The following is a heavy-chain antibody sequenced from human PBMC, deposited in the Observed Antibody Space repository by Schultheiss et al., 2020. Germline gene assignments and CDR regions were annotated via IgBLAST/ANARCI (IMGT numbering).Heavy chain of an antibody. CDR1: GGSFSDYY. Sequence: SQTLSLTCAVYGGSFSDYYWSWIRQPPGKGLEWIGEINHSGSTNYNPSLKSRVTISVDTSKNQFSLKLNSVTAADTAVYYCATRDSSGWYELDYWGQGTLVTVSS. D-gene: IGHD6-19*01. CDR3: ATRDSSGWYELDY. CDR2: INHSGST. J-gene: IGHJ4*02. V-gene: IGHV4-34*01.